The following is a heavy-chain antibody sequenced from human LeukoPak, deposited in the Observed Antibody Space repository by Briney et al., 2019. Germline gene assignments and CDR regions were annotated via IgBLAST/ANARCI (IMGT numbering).Heavy chain of an antibody. CDR1: GGSISGYY. CDR3: ARAYDFWSGYYG. V-gene: IGHV4-34*01. CDR2: INHSGST. D-gene: IGHD3-3*01. J-gene: IGHJ4*02. Sequence: SETLSLTCTVSGGSISGYYWSWIRQPPGKGLEWIGEINHSGSTNYNPSLKSRVTISVDTSKNQFSLKLSSVTAADTAVYYCARAYDFWSGYYGWGQGTLVTVSS.